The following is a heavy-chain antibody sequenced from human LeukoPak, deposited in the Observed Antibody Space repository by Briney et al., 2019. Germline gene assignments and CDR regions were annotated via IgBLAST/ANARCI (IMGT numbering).Heavy chain of an antibody. Sequence: PGGSLRLSCAASGFTFSSYWMNWVRQAAGKGREWVARINHNGNVNCYVDSVKGRFTISSDNAKNFMYLQIGGNRDDETGGYCCARDVLRYSGYDTYYFTYWSQGTLVSVS. CDR2: INHNGNVN. CDR1: GFTFSSYW. CDR3: ARDVLRYSGYDTYYFTY. J-gene: IGHJ4*02. V-gene: IGHV3-7*01. D-gene: IGHD5-12*01.